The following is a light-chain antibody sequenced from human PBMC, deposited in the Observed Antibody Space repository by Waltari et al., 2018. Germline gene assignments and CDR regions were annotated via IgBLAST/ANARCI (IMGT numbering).Light chain of an antibody. J-gene: IGLJ1*01. Sequence: QSALTQPASVSGSPGQSITISCTGTSSDVGGYNFVSWYQQHPGKAPKLMIYDVSNRPSGVSNRVSGSKSGNTASLTISGLQAEDEADYYCSSYTSSDTPVFGTGTKVTVV. CDR3: SSYTSSDTPV. CDR1: SSDVGGYNF. CDR2: DVS. V-gene: IGLV2-14*01.